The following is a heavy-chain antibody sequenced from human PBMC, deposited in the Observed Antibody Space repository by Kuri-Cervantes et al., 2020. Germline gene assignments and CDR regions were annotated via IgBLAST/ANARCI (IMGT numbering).Heavy chain of an antibody. CDR2: IIPIFGTA. CDR1: GGTFSSYA. Sequence: SVKVSCKASGGTFSSYAISWVRQAPGQGLEWMGGIIPIFGTANYAQKFQGRVTITADESTSTAYMELSSLRSDDTAVYYCASQVATILDWFDPWGQGTLVTVSS. V-gene: IGHV1-69*13. CDR3: ASQVATILDWFDP. D-gene: IGHD5-12*01. J-gene: IGHJ5*02.